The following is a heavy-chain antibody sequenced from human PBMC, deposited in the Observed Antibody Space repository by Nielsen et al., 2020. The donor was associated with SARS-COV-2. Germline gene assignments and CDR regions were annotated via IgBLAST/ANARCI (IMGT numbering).Heavy chain of an antibody. CDR2: VSGDSAGTT. J-gene: IGHJ4*02. CDR3: ARDGRIGYGVYLDY. CDR1: GFTFSTYN. V-gene: IGHV3-23*01. Sequence: GESLKISCAASGFTFSTYNVIWVRQAAGKGLEWVSAVSGDSAGTTYYADSVKGRFTISRDNSKNTLYLQVSGLRAEDTAIYYCARDGRIGYGVYLDYWGQGTPVTVSA. D-gene: IGHD5-12*01.